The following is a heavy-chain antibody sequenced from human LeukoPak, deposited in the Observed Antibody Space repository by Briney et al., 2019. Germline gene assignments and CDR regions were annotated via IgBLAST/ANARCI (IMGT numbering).Heavy chain of an antibody. CDR1: GITLSNYG. V-gene: IGHV3-23*01. CDR2: ISDTGGRT. CDR3: AKRGVVIRVILVGFHKEAYYFDS. Sequence: GGSLRLSCAVSGITLSNYGMTWVRQAPGKGLEWVAGISDTGGRTNYADSVKGRFTISRDNPKNTLYLKMNSLRAEDTAVYFCAKRGVVIRVILVGFHKEAYYFDSWGQGALVTVSS. D-gene: IGHD3-22*01. J-gene: IGHJ4*02.